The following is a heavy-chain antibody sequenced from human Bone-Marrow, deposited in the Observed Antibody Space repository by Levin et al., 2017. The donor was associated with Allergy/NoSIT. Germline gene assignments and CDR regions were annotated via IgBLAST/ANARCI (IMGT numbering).Heavy chain of an antibody. J-gene: IGHJ4*02. Sequence: ASVKVSCKASGYTFTGYYMHWVRQAPGQGLEWMGWINPNSGGTNYAQKFQGRVTMTRDMSISTAYMELSRLRSDDTAVYYCARDLFSGLYYFDYWGQGTLVTVSS. V-gene: IGHV1-2*02. CDR2: INPNSGGT. CDR1: GYTFTGYY. CDR3: ARDLFSGLYYFDY. D-gene: IGHD3-16*01.